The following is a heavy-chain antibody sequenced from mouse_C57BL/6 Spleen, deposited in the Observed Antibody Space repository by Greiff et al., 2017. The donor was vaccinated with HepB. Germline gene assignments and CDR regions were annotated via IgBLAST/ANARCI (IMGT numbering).Heavy chain of an antibody. CDR1: GYTFTSYW. V-gene: IGHV1-52*01. CDR3: ARSELSPEGWYFDV. J-gene: IGHJ1*03. CDR2: IDPSDSET. Sequence: QVQLQQPGAELVRPGSSVKLSCKASGYTFTSYWMHWVKQRPIQGLEWIGNIDPSDSETHYNQKFKDKATLTVDKSSSTAYMQLSSLTSEDSAVYYCARSELSPEGWYFDVWGTGTTVTVSS.